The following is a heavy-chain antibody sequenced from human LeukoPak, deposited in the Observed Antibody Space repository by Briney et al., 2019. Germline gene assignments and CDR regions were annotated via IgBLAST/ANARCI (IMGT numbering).Heavy chain of an antibody. CDR2: INPNSGGT. Sequence: ASVKVSCKASGYTFTGYYMHWVRQAPGQGLEWMGWINPNSGGTNYAQKFQGRVTMTRDTSISTAYMELSRLRSDDTAVYYCAKGHARIPYYFDYWGQGTLVTVSS. CDR1: GYTFTGYY. J-gene: IGHJ4*02. D-gene: IGHD2/OR15-2a*01. CDR3: AKGHARIPYYFDY. V-gene: IGHV1-2*02.